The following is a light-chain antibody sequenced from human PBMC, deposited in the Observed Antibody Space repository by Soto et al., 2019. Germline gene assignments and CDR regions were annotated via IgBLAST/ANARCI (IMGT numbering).Light chain of an antibody. V-gene: IGLV2-11*01. CDR2: DVS. Sequence: QSVLTQPRSVSGSPGQSVTISCTGTSSDVGGYNYVSWYQQHPGKAPKLMIYDVSERPSGVPDRFSGSKSGNTASLTISGLQAEDEGDYYCCSCAGSNTYVVIGGGTKLTVL. J-gene: IGLJ2*01. CDR1: SSDVGGYNY. CDR3: CSCAGSNTYVV.